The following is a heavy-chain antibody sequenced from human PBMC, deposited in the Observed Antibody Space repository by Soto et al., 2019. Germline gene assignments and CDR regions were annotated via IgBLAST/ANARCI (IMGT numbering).Heavy chain of an antibody. CDR3: ATQEVGGSYVYTFDP. Sequence: QLQLQESGPGLVKPSETLSLTCTVSGGSISSSNYYWGWIRQPPGKGLEWIGSIDYSGSTYYNPSLKSRVTISVDTSKNQFSLKLSSVTAADTAVYYCATQEVGGSYVYTFDPWGQGTLVTVSS. J-gene: IGHJ5*02. D-gene: IGHD1-26*01. V-gene: IGHV4-39*01. CDR1: GGSISSSNYY. CDR2: IDYSGST.